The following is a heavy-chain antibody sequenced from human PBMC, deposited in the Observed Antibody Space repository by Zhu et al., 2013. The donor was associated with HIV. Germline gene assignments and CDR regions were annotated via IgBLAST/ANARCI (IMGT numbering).Heavy chain of an antibody. CDR1: GYTFSDYF. V-gene: IGHV1-2*02. CDR3: TRIVLSDYAFDY. CDR2: NNAKYGGT. J-gene: IGHJ4*02. Sequence: QVQLVQSGAEVKRPGASVKVACKASGYTFSDYFIHWVRQAPGQGLEWMGWNNAKYGGTNYAERFQGRVTMTRDTSISTAYMELSGMTSDDTAVYYCTRIVLSDYAFDYWGQGTLVTVTS. D-gene: IGHD2-2*01.